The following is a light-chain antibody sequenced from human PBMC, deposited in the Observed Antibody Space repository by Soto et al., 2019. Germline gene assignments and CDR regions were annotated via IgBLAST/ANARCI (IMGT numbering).Light chain of an antibody. J-gene: IGKJ2*01. CDR1: QSIRDNL. CDR2: GAA. CDR3: HHYGGSPRD. V-gene: IGKV3-20*01. Sequence: ETMLTQSPGTLSLSPGERATLSCRASQSIRDNLLAWYQQKHGQAPRLLIYGAASRATGIPYRFSGSGSGTDFTLTISRVEPEDFAVYSCHHYGGSPRDFGQGTKLEIK.